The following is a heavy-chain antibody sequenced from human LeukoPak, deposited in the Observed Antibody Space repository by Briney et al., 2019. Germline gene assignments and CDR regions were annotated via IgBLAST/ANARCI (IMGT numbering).Heavy chain of an antibody. CDR1: GGSFSGYY. D-gene: IGHD4-17*01. J-gene: IGHJ4*02. CDR2: INHSGNT. CDR3: ASGGDYGDYGGHFDY. V-gene: IGHV4-34*01. Sequence: SETLSLTCVVYGGSFSGYYRTWIRQPPGKGLEWIGEINHSGNTNYNPSLKSRVTISVDTSKNQFSLKLSSVTAADTAVYYCASGGDYGDYGGHFDYWGQGTLVTVSS.